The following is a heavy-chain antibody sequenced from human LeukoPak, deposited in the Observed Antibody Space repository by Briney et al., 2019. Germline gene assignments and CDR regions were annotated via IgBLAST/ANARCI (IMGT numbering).Heavy chain of an antibody. D-gene: IGHD4-23*01. CDR2: IDNSGNT. CDR1: GGSFRSYY. Sequence: SETLSLTCAVSGGSFRSYYWSWIRQPAGKGLEWIGRIDNSGNTNYKPSLKSRVTMSVGTSKNPLSLKVSSVTAADTAVYYCARRRDDYGGKNWFDPGGQGTLVTVSS. CDR3: ARRRDDYGGKNWFDP. J-gene: IGHJ5*02. V-gene: IGHV4-4*07.